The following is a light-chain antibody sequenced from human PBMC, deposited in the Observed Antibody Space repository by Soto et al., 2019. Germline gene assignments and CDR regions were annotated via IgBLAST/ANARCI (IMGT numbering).Light chain of an antibody. CDR1: SSDVGGYNY. V-gene: IGLV2-14*01. J-gene: IGLJ1*01. CDR3: SSYTSSSTLRV. CDR2: DVS. Sequence: QSALTQPASVSGSPGQSITISCTGTSSDVGGYNYVSWYQQHPGKAPKLMIYDVSNRPSGVSNRFSGSKSGNTASLTISGLQAEDEAVYYCSSYTSSSTLRVFGTGTKVTVL.